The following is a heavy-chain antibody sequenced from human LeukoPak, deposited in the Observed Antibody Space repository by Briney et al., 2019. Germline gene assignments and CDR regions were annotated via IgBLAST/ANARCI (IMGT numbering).Heavy chain of an antibody. CDR3: ARDSHRIYSYGLFDY. D-gene: IGHD5-18*01. J-gene: IGHJ4*02. CDR1: GYTFTNYY. CDR2: IIPSGGST. Sequence: ASVKVSCKASGYTFTNYYIHWVRQAPGQGLEWMGMIIPSGGSTNYAEKFQGRVTITADESTSTAYMELSSLRSEDTAVYYCARDSHRIYSYGLFDYWGQGTLVTVSS. V-gene: IGHV1-46*01.